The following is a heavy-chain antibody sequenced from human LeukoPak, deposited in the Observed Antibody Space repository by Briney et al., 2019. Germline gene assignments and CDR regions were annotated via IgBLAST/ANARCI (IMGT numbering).Heavy chain of an antibody. D-gene: IGHD5-18*01. CDR3: ARDGQLWFYYYYYGMDV. CDR1: GFTFRSYE. Sequence: GGSLRLSCAATGFTFRSYEMNWVRQAPGKGLEWVSDISSSSSTIYYADSVKGRFTISRDNAKNSLYLQMNSLRDEDTAVYYCARDGQLWFYYYYYGMDVWGQGTTVTVSS. CDR2: ISSSSSTI. J-gene: IGHJ6*02. V-gene: IGHV3-48*02.